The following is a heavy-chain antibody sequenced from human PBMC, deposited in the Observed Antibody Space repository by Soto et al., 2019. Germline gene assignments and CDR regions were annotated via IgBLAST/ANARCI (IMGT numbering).Heavy chain of an antibody. CDR3: ARDLITGTDYYYYCMDV. CDR2: MNPNSGNT. J-gene: IGHJ6*02. V-gene: IGHV1-8*01. CDR1: GYTFTSYD. D-gene: IGHD1-20*01. Sequence: QVQLVQSGAEVKKPGASVKVSCKASGYTFTSYDINWVRQATGQGLEWMGWMNPNSGNTGYAQKFQGRVTMTRNATISTAYMEVSSLRSEYTAVYYCARDLITGTDYYYYCMDVCGQGTTCTVSS.